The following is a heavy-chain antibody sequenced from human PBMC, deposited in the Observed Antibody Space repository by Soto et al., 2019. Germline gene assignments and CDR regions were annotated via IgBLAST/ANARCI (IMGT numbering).Heavy chain of an antibody. V-gene: IGHV3-23*01. CDR2: ISGSGGST. Sequence: TVGSLRLSCAASGFTFSSYAMSWVRQALGKGLEWVSAISGSGGSTYYADSVKGRFTISRDNSKNTLYLQMNSLRAEDTAVYYCAKGRKDYGDYVAAFFQHWGQGTLVTVPQ. CDR1: GFTFSSYA. CDR3: AKGRKDYGDYVAAFFQH. D-gene: IGHD4-17*01. J-gene: IGHJ1*01.